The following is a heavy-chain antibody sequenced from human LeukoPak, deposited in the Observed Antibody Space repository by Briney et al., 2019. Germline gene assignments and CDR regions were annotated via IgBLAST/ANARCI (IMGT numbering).Heavy chain of an antibody. D-gene: IGHD6-13*01. Sequence: PGGSLRLSCAASGFTYTKHAMHWVRQAPGKGLEWVAVISYDGSNKKYADSVKGRFTISRDNSKNTLYLQMNSLRAEDTAVYYCAKDQGRVAATGRYYYYMDVWGKGTTVTISS. CDR1: GFTYTKHA. CDR3: AKDQGRVAATGRYYYYMDV. CDR2: ISYDGSNK. V-gene: IGHV3-30*04. J-gene: IGHJ6*03.